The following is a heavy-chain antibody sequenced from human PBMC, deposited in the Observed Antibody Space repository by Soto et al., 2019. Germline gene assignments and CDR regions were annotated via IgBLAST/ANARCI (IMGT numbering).Heavy chain of an antibody. V-gene: IGHV3-64D*08. J-gene: IGHJ6*02. CDR1: GFTFSSYA. CDR2: ISSNGGST. Sequence: GGSLRLSCSASGFTFSSYAMHWVRQAPGKGLEYVSAISSNGGSTYYADSVKGRFTISRDNSKNTLYLQMSSLRAEDTAVYYCVKAGPLYDFWSGYRMDYYYYGMDVWGQGTTVTVSS. D-gene: IGHD3-3*01. CDR3: VKAGPLYDFWSGYRMDYYYYGMDV.